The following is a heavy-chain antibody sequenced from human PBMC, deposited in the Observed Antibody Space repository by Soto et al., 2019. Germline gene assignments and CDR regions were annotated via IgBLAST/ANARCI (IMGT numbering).Heavy chain of an antibody. CDR3: AREEMKGMTTHNWFDP. D-gene: IGHD1-1*01. V-gene: IGHV1-69*01. Sequence: QVQLVQAGAEVKKPGSSVKVSCKASGGTFSSYAISWVRQAPGQGLEWMGGIIPIFGTANYAQKFQGRVTITADEATSTAYMELSSLRSEDTAVDYCAREEMKGMTTHNWFDPWGQGTLVTGSS. J-gene: IGHJ5*02. CDR2: IIPIFGTA. CDR1: GGTFSSYA.